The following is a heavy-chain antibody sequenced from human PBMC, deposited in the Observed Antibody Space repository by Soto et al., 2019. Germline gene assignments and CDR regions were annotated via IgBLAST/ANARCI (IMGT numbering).Heavy chain of an antibody. Sequence: QVQLVESGGGVVQPGRSLRLSCAASGFTFSSYAMHWVRQAPGNGLEWVAVISYDGSNKYYADSVKGRFTISRDNSKNTLYLQMYSLRAEDTAVYYCARDQEATDGMDVWGQGTTVTVSS. J-gene: IGHJ6*02. CDR2: ISYDGSNK. V-gene: IGHV3-30-3*01. CDR1: GFTFSSYA. CDR3: ARDQEATDGMDV. D-gene: IGHD4-4*01.